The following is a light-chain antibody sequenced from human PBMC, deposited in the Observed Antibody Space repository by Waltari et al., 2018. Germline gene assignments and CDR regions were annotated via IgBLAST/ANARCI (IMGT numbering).Light chain of an antibody. V-gene: IGKV1-8*01. Sequence: AIRITQSPSSLSASTGDRVTITCRASQGIRSYLAWYQQKPGKAPTLLIYAASTLQSGVPSRCSGSGSGTDFTLTISCLQSEDFATYYCQQYYSYLTFGQGTKLEIK. CDR3: QQYYSYLT. CDR1: QGIRSY. J-gene: IGKJ2*01. CDR2: AAS.